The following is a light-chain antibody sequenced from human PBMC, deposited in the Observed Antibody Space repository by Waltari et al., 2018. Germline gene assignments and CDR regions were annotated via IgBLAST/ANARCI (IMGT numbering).Light chain of an antibody. CDR2: EVS. CDR3: SSYTSSSTLV. V-gene: IGLV2-14*01. CDR1: SSEVGGSND. Sequence: QSALTQPAAVSGSHGQSITISGPCTSSEVGGSNDVSWYQQHPGKAPKLMIYEVSNRPSGVSNRFSGSKSGNTASLTISGLQAEDEADYYCSSYTSSSTLVFGGGTKLTVL. J-gene: IGLJ3*02.